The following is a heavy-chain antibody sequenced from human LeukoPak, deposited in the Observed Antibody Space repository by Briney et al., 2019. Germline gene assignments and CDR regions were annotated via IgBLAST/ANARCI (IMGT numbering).Heavy chain of an antibody. D-gene: IGHD3-10*01. V-gene: IGHV4-61*02. Sequence: PSETLSLTCTVSGGSISSSSYYWSWIRQPAGKGLEWIGRIYTSGSTNYNPSLKSRVTMSVDTSKNQFSLKLSSVTAADTAVYYCAREGVTIRGFDPWGQGTLVTVSS. CDR3: AREGVTIRGFDP. J-gene: IGHJ5*02. CDR2: IYTSGST. CDR1: GGSISSSSYY.